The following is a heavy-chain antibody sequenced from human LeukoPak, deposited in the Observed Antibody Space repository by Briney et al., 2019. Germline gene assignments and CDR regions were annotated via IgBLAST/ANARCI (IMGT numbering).Heavy chain of an antibody. Sequence: ASVKVSCKASGYTFTGYYMHWVRQAPGQGLEWMGRINPNSGGTNYAQKFQGRVTMTRDTSISTAYMELSRLRSDDTAVYYCARGFSSYGHMDGMDVWGQGTTVTVSS. V-gene: IGHV1-2*06. CDR3: ARGFSSYGHMDGMDV. CDR2: INPNSGGT. J-gene: IGHJ6*02. D-gene: IGHD5-18*01. CDR1: GYTFTGYY.